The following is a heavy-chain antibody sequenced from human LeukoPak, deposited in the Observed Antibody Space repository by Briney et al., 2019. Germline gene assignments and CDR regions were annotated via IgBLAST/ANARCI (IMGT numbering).Heavy chain of an antibody. CDR3: ASSIRDSSSWYGGDSSGPGDY. V-gene: IGHV1-46*01. J-gene: IGHJ4*02. CDR2: INPSGGST. D-gene: IGHD6-13*01. Sequence: GASVKVSCKASGYTFTSYYMHWVRQAPGQGLEWMGIINPSGGSTSYAQKFQGRVTMTRDTSTSTVYMELSSLRSEDTAVCYCASSIRDSSSWYGGDSSGPGDYWGQGTLVTVSS. CDR1: GYTFTSYY.